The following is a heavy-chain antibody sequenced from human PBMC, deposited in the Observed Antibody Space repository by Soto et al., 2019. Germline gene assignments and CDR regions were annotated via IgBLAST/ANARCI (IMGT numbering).Heavy chain of an antibody. CDR1: GILFTSNW. D-gene: IGHD6-6*01. CDR2: IYPGDSDT. CDR3: AKHPPFSMSSDWLDP. Sequence: LGESLKISCKASGILFTSNWIVWVRQMPGKGLEWVGIIYPGDSDTRYSPSFQGQVTISADKSTDTAYLQWNSLKASDSASYYCAKHPPFSMSSDWLDPWGQASLVTVSS. J-gene: IGHJ5*02. V-gene: IGHV5-51*01.